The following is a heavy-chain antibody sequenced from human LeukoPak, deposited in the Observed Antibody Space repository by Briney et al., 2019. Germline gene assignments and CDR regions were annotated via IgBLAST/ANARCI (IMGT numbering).Heavy chain of an antibody. D-gene: IGHD4-17*01. CDR1: GFTFSSYE. J-gene: IGHJ4*02. CDR2: ITSSGNTI. Sequence: GGSLRLSCAASGFTFSSYEMNWVRQAPGKGLEWVSYITSSGNTIYYADSVKGRFTISRGNAKNSLYLQINSLRAEDTAVYYCARLTTMTTTGGPFDSWGQGTLVTVSS. V-gene: IGHV3-48*03. CDR3: ARLTTMTTTGGPFDS.